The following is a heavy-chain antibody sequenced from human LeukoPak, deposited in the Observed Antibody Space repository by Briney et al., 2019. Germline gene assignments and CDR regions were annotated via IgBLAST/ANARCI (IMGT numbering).Heavy chain of an antibody. CDR1: GDSISCSDYY. Sequence: SETLSLTCTVSGDSISCSDYYRGWIRQPPGKGLGWIGTISYSGSTYYNPSLQSRVTISVDTSKNQFSLELSSVTAADTAVYYCARGSRRLADFHYWGQGTLVTVSS. CDR2: ISYSGST. V-gene: IGHV4-39*01. CDR3: ARGSRRLADFHY. J-gene: IGHJ4*02. D-gene: IGHD1-26*01.